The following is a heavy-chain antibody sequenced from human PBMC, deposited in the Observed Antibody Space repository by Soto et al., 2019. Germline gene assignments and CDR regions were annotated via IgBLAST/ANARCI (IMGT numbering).Heavy chain of an antibody. CDR1: GYTFTSYA. J-gene: IGHJ4*02. CDR3: ARHGSAWDY. CDR2: INAGNGNT. Sequence: QVQLVQSGAEEKKPGASVKVSCKASGYTFTSYAMHWVRHAPGQRLEWMGWINAGNGNTKYSQKFQSRDTITRDTSASTAYMKLSSLRSEAPAGYSCARHGSAWDYWGQGTLVTVSS. V-gene: IGHV1-3*05. D-gene: IGHD1-1*01.